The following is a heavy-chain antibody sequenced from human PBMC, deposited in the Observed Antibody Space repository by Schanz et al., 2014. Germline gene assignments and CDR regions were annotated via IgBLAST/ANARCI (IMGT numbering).Heavy chain of an antibody. D-gene: IGHD1-26*01. CDR3: ARDHTTESYYSAGPPIDY. J-gene: IGHJ4*02. V-gene: IGHV3-74*02. CDR1: GFTFSNYW. CDR2: INGDGSRT. Sequence: EVQLVESGGGVVRPGGSLRLSCAASGFTFSNYWMHWVRQAPGKGLVWVSRINGDGSRTAYADSVKGRFTISRDNAKNTLYLQMNSLRAEDTAVYYCARDHTTESYYSAGPPIDYWGQGTLXTVSS.